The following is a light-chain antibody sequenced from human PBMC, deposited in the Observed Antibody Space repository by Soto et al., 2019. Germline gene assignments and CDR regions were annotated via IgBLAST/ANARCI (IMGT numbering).Light chain of an antibody. Sequence: EIVLTQSPATLSLSPGERATLSCRASQSVRSYLVWYQQKLGQAPRLLIYDVSNRATGIPARFSGSGSGTDFTLTISSLEPEDFAVYYCQQRSNWPPTFGGGTKVEIK. CDR3: QQRSNWPPT. CDR1: QSVRSY. J-gene: IGKJ4*01. CDR2: DVS. V-gene: IGKV3-11*01.